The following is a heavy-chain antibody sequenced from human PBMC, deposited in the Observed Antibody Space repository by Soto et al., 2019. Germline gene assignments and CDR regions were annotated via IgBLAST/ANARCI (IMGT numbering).Heavy chain of an antibody. J-gene: IGHJ6*02. V-gene: IGHV4-39*01. CDR2: IYYSGAT. CDR3: GKRPTTSMTSCYDMDV. D-gene: IGHD6-6*01. Sequence: GTLSRTSIVSGASVASSSFLWGWIRQSPGKEWEWIGSIYYSGATYYNPSLKSRVTISVDTSKSQFSLKVSTVTAADTAVYYCGKRPTTSMTSCYDMDVWGQGTTVTVSS. CDR1: GASVASSSFL.